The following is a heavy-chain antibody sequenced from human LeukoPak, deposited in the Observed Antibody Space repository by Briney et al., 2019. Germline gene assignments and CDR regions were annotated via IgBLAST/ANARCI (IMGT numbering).Heavy chain of an antibody. V-gene: IGHV4-30-2*01. CDR3: ARPAKTGYYWYFDL. J-gene: IGHJ2*01. D-gene: IGHD3-9*01. CDR2: IYHSGST. Sequence: SETLSLTCAVSGGSISSGGYSWSWIRQPPGKGLEWIGYIYHSGSTYYNPSLKSRVTISVDTSKNQFSLKLSSVTAADTAVYYCARPAKTGYYWYFDLWGRGTLVTVSS. CDR1: GGSISSGGYS.